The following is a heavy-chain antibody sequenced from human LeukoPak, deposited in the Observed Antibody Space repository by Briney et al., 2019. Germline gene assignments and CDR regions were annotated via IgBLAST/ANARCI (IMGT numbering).Heavy chain of an antibody. J-gene: IGHJ4*02. CDR2: ISGSGGST. CDR1: GFTFSSYA. D-gene: IGHD5-24*01. V-gene: IGHV3-23*01. Sequence: PGGSLRLSCAASGFTFSSYAVSWVRQAPGKGLEWVSAISGSGGSTYYADSVKGRFTISRDNSKNTLYLQMNSLRAEDTTVYYCAKGVERATSRRVYYFDYWGQGTLVTVSS. CDR3: AKGVERATSRRVYYFDY.